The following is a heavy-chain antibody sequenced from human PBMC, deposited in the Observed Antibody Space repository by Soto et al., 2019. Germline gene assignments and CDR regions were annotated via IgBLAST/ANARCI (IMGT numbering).Heavy chain of an antibody. CDR2: ISAFNGDT. V-gene: IGHV1-18*03. CDR3: TREAGWQRMVPYD. CDR1: GYTFTSYG. Sequence: QVQLVQSGSEVKKPGASVNVSCKAFGYTFTSYGFSWVRQVPGQGLEWLGWISAFNGDTQYAQTMKGRLTVTTDTPTTTVHMQLRSLTPADMAVYYCTREAGWQRMVPYDWGQGTLVSVS. J-gene: IGHJ4*02. D-gene: IGHD6-25*01.